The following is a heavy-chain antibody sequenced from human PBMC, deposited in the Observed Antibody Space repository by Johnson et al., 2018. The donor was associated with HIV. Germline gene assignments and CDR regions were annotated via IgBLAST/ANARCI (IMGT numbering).Heavy chain of an antibody. J-gene: IGHJ3*02. CDR3: AREAGYKFWSGYSRVPREAFDI. V-gene: IGHV3-13*01. CDR2: IGTAGDT. Sequence: VQLVESGGGVVQPGRSLRLSCAASGFTFSSYDMHWVRQATGKGLEWVSAIGTAGDTYYPGSVKGRFTISRDNSKNTLYLQMNSLRAEDTAVYYCAREAGYKFWSGYSRVPREAFDIWGQGTMVTVSS. CDR1: GFTFSSYD. D-gene: IGHD3-3*01.